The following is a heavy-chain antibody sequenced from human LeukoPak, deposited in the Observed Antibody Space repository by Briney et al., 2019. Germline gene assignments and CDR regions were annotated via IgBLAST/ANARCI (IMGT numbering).Heavy chain of an antibody. V-gene: IGHV3-66*01. CDR2: IYSGGST. J-gene: IGHJ2*01. CDR1: GFTVSSNY. CDR3: AKDLFLWYFDL. Sequence: GGSLRLSCAASGFTVSSNYMSWVRQAPGKGLEWVSVIYSGGSTYYADSVKGRFTISRDNSKNTLYLQMNSLRAEDTAVYYCAKDLFLWYFDLWGRGTLVTVSS. D-gene: IGHD2-21*01.